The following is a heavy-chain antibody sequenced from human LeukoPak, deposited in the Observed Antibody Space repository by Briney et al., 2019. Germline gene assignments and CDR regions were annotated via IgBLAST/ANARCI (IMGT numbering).Heavy chain of an antibody. CDR2: IFYTGST. CDR3: ARQGYSDTTGYYSALEY. D-gene: IGHD3-22*01. J-gene: IGHJ4*02. V-gene: IGHV4-39*01. CDR1: GGSISSDSYY. Sequence: SETLSLTCTVSGGSISSDSYYWGWLRQPPGKGLEGLGSIFYTGSTYYKPSLRSRATISVDTSKNQFSMKLSSVDAADTAMYYCARQGYSDTTGYYSALEYWGQGILVTVSS.